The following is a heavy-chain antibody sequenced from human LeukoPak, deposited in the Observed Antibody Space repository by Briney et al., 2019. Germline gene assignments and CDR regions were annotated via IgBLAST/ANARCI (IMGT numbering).Heavy chain of an antibody. J-gene: IGHJ4*02. D-gene: IGHD3-10*01. Sequence: ASVKVSCKASGYTFNKYAINWVRQASGQGLEWMGWINTNTGNPSYARDFTGRFVFSLDTSVNSAFLQINKLKAEDTAFYYCTLGSYWGQGTLVTVSS. CDR2: INTNTGNP. V-gene: IGHV7-4-1*02. CDR1: GYTFNKYA. CDR3: TLGSY.